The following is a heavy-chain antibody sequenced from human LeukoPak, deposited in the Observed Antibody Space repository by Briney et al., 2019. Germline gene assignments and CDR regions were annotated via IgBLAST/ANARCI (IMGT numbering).Heavy chain of an antibody. CDR1: GGTFSSYA. J-gene: IGHJ4*02. D-gene: IGHD6-13*01. V-gene: IGHV1-69*06. CDR2: IIPIFGTA. CDR3: ARDRTSYSSSWYYFDY. Sequence: SVKVSCKASGGTFSSYAISWVRQAPGQGLEWMGGIIPIFGTANYAQKFQGRVTITADKSTSTAYMELSSLRSEDTAVYYCARDRTSYSSSWYYFDYWGQGTLVTVSS.